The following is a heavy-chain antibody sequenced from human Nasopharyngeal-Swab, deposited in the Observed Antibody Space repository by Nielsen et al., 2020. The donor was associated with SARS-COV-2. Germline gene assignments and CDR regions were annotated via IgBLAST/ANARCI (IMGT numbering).Heavy chain of an antibody. CDR2: MSGSGDNI. CDR3: AREAIVRGINEGYLYYGMDV. V-gene: IGHV3-23*01. J-gene: IGHJ6*02. Sequence: GESLKISCAASGFTFISNAISWVRQAPGKGLEWVSVMSGSGDNINYADSVKGRFTISRDNSKNTVYLQMSSLRAEDTAVYYCAREAIVRGINEGYLYYGMDVWGQGTTVTVSS. D-gene: IGHD3-10*01. CDR1: GFTFISNA.